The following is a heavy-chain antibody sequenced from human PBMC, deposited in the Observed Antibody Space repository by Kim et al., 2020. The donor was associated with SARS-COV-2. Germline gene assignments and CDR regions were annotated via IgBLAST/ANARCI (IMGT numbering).Heavy chain of an antibody. CDR1: GYTFTSYY. CDR3: ARGGYSGYDRGVGAHGEFDY. V-gene: IGHV1-46*01. CDR2: INPSGGST. J-gene: IGHJ4*02. Sequence: ASVKVSCKASGYTFTSYYMHWVRQAPGQGLEWMGIINPSGGSTSYAQKFQGRVTMTRDTSTSTVYMELSSLRSEDTAVYYCARGGYSGYDRGVGAHGEFDYWGQGTLVTVSS. D-gene: IGHD5-12*01.